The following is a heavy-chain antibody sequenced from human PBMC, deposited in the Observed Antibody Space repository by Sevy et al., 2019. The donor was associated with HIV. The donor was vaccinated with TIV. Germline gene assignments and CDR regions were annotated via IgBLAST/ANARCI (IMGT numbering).Heavy chain of an antibody. D-gene: IGHD2-15*01. V-gene: IGHV3-23*01. CDR2: ISGSGDSK. J-gene: IGHJ2*01. CDR1: GFTFSNYA. CDR3: ARNPGYCSGGTCYWYFDL. Sequence: GGSLRLSCAASGFTFSNYAMSWVRQAPGKGLEWVSGISGSGDSKYYADSVKGRFTISRDNSKKTLYLPMSSLRAEDTAVYYCARNPGYCSGGTCYWYFDLWGRGTLVTVSS.